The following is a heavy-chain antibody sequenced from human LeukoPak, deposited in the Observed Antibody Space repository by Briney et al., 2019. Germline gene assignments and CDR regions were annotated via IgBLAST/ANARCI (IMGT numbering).Heavy chain of an antibody. CDR1: GGSISSSSYF. CDR2: MYYGGST. J-gene: IGHJ4*02. Sequence: PSETLSLTCAVSGGSISSSSYFWGWIRQPPGKGLEWIGNMYYGGSTYYKPSLKSRITISVDTSKNQFSLKLSSVTAADTAVYYCAREKVGATTYYFDYWGQGTLVTVSS. V-gene: IGHV4-39*07. CDR3: AREKVGATTYYFDY. D-gene: IGHD1-26*01.